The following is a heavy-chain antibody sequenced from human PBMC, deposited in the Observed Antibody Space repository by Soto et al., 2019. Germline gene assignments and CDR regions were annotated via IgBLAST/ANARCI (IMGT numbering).Heavy chain of an antibody. D-gene: IGHD2-15*01. J-gene: IGHJ6*02. CDR1: GFTFTSSA. V-gene: IGHV1-58*02. CDR2: IVVGTGNT. Sequence: SVKVSCKASGFTFTSSAMQWVRQARGQRLEWIGWIVVGTGNTNYAQMFQERVTITRDMSTSTAYMELSSLRSEDTAVYYCAAWEGYCTGGSCSSPPYYYDGMDVWGPGTTVTVSS. CDR3: AAWEGYCTGGSCSSPPYYYDGMDV.